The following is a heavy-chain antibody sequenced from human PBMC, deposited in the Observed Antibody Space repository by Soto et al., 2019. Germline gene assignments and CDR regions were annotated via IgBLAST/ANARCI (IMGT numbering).Heavy chain of an antibody. D-gene: IGHD2-21*02. V-gene: IGHV1-18*01. CDR2: NSVHNGNT. CDR1: GYSFTSYG. Sequence: ASVKVSCKASGYSFTSYGISWVRQAPGQGLEWMGWNSVHNGNTNYAQKDQGRVTMTTDTSTSTAYMELRSLRSDDTAKYYCERVLTRHLTYYYYGMDVWGQGTTVTVSS. J-gene: IGHJ6*02. CDR3: ERVLTRHLTYYYYGMDV.